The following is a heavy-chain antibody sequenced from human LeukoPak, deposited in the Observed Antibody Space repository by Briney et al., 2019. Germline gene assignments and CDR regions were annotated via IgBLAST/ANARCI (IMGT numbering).Heavy chain of an antibody. CDR1: GFTFSSYA. V-gene: IGHV3-23*01. D-gene: IGHD2-15*01. J-gene: IGHJ4*02. CDR3: ARDRSGTFDY. Sequence: PGGSLRLSCAASGFTFSSYAMSWVRQAPGKGLEWVSSISDSGSGAYYADSVKGRFTISRDNSKNMVYLQMSSLRAEDTAVYYCARDRSGTFDYWGQGTLVTVSS. CDR2: ISDSGSGA.